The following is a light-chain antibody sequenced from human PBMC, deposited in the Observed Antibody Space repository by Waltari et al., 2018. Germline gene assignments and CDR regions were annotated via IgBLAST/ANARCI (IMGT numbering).Light chain of an antibody. Sequence: DIVLTQSPGTLSLSPGERATLSCRASQSISNDYLAWYQQKPGQAPRLLIYGASTRATGIPDRFSGSGSGTDFTLTISRLEPEDLAVYCCQQYDSSTTFGQGTKMDIK. CDR3: QQYDSSTT. J-gene: IGKJ1*01. V-gene: IGKV3-20*01. CDR2: GAS. CDR1: QSISNDY.